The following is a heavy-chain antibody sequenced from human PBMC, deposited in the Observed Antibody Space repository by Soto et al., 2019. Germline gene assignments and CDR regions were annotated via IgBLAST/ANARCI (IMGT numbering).Heavy chain of an antibody. CDR3: ASASRRIGLFDY. CDR1: GFPFSSYA. D-gene: IGHD2-21*01. V-gene: IGHV3-64*01. Sequence: EVQLVESGGGLVQPGGSLRLSCAASGFPFSSYAMHWVRQAPGNGLEYVSAITSNGGSTYYTNSVQGRFTISRDNSKNTLFLQMGSLRAEDMAVYYWASASRRIGLFDYWGQVTLVTVSS. CDR2: ITSNGGST. J-gene: IGHJ4*02.